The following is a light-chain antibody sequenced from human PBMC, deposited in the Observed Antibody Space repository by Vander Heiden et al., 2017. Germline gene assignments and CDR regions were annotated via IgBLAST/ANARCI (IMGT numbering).Light chain of an antibody. J-gene: IGLJ3*02. Sequence: SSELTQDPAVCVALGQTVRISCQGDSLRSYYGSWYQQKPGQAPVLVIYAKNNRPSGIPDRFSGSSSGNTASLTITGAQAEDEADYYCSSRDSSGNHPNWVFGGGTKLTVL. CDR1: SLRSYY. CDR2: AKN. V-gene: IGLV3-19*01. CDR3: SSRDSSGNHPNWV.